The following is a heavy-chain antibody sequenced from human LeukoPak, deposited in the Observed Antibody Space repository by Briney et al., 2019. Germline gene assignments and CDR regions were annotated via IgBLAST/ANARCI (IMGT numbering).Heavy chain of an antibody. J-gene: IGHJ4*02. V-gene: IGHV3-23*01. CDR2: ISGSGGST. CDR3: AKEIYSDSSAYVDY. D-gene: IGHD3-22*01. Sequence: PGGSLRLSCAASGFTFSSYAMSWVRQAPGKGLEWVSAISGSGGSTYYADSVKGRFTISRDNSKNTLYLQMNSLRAEDTAIYYCAKEIYSDSSAYVDYWGQGTLVTVSS. CDR1: GFTFSSYA.